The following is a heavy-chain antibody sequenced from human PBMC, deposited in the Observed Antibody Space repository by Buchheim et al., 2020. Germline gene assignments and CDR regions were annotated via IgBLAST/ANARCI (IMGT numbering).Heavy chain of an antibody. J-gene: IGHJ6*03. CDR3: ARGPSWLLQYYYYYMDV. CDR1: GGSSSVYY. V-gene: IGHV4-34*02. CDR2: INHSGGT. Sequence: QEQVQQWGAGLLKPSETLSLTCAVYGGSSSVYYWSWIRQPPGKGLEWIGEINHSGGTNYNPSLKSRVTISVDTSTNQFSLKLSSVTAADTAVYYCARGPSWLLQYYYYYMDVWGKGTT. D-gene: IGHD2-15*01.